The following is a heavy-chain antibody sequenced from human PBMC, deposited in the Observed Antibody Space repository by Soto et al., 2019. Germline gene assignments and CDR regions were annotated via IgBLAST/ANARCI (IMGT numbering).Heavy chain of an antibody. Sequence: GASVKVSCKASGYTFTSYYMHWVRQAPGQGLEWVSVIYSGGSTYYADSVKGRFTISRHNSKNTLYLQMNSLRAEDTAVYYCARDFYLWGQGTLVTVSS. CDR1: GYTFTSYY. J-gene: IGHJ5*02. V-gene: IGHV3-53*04. CDR2: IYSGGST. D-gene: IGHD3-3*01. CDR3: ARDFYL.